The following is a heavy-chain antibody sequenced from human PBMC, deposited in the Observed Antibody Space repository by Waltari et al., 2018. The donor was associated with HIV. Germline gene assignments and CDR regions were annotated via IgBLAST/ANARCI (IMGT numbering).Heavy chain of an antibody. V-gene: IGHV5-51*01. Sequence: EVQLVQSGAGVKKPGDSLKISCKGSGYSFTNYWIGWVRQMPGKGLEWMWIIYPGDSDTRESAACQGKVTFSADKSISTADRQWSSLKASDTAMYYCARRRSRLTYYFDYWGQGTLVTVSS. CDR3: ARRRSRLTYYFDY. D-gene: IGHD3-16*01. CDR2: IYPGDSDT. J-gene: IGHJ4*02. CDR1: GYSFTNYW.